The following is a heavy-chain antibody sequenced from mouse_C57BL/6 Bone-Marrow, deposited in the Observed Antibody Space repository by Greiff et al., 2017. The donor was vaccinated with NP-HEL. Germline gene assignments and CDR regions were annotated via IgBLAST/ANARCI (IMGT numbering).Heavy chain of an antibody. CDR1: GYSITSDY. V-gene: IGHV3-8*01. Sequence: EVKVEESGPGLANPSQTLSLTCSVTGYSITSDYWNWIRKFPGNKLEYMGYISYSGSTYSNPSLKSRISITRDTSKNQYYLQLNSVTTEDTATYYCARSPVWLRRNYYAMDYWGQGTSVTVSS. J-gene: IGHJ4*01. CDR3: ARSPVWLRRNYYAMDY. D-gene: IGHD2-2*01. CDR2: ISYSGST.